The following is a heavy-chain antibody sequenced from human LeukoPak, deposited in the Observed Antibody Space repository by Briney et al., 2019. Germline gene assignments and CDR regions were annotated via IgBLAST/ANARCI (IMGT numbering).Heavy chain of an antibody. CDR2: ISGTSNYI. CDR1: GFTFNIYS. V-gene: IGHV3-21*01. Sequence: PGGSLRLSCAASGFTFNIYSMNWVRQAPGKGLEWVSSISGTSNYIYYADSVKGRFTISRDNAKNSLYLHMNSLRAEDTAVYYCAKDWFYDSSGYYLFDYWGQGTLVTVSS. CDR3: AKDWFYDSSGYYLFDY. D-gene: IGHD3-22*01. J-gene: IGHJ4*02.